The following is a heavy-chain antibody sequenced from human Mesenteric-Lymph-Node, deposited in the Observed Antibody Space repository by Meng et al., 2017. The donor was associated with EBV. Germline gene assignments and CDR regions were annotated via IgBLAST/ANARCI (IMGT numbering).Heavy chain of an antibody. J-gene: IGHJ4*02. CDR2: IFHSGSA. D-gene: IGHD3-22*01. CDR3: VRRVVVMKEEELDH. V-gene: IGHV4-4*02. Sequence: QAPLQESDPGLAEPSGTLSLPCDVSGGSITSSNWWSWFLQPAGKGLELIVEIFHSGSAEYNTSLKSRVTISVDKSKNHFSLRLSSVPAADTAVYYCVRRVVVMKEEELDHWGQGNLVTVSS. CDR1: GGSITSSNW.